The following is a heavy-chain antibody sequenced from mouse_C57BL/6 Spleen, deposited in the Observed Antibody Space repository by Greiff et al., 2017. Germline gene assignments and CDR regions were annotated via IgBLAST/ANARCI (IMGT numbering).Heavy chain of an antibody. V-gene: IGHV1-80*01. J-gene: IGHJ3*01. CDR3: ARHYGSGGFAY. CDR2: IDPGDGDT. D-gene: IGHD1-1*01. Sequence: VQLQQSGAELVKPGASVKISCKASGYAFSSYWMIWVKQRPGKGLEWIGQIDPGDGDTDSNGKFKGKATLTADKSSSTAYMHLSSLTSEDSAVYCCARHYGSGGFAYGGQGTLVTVSA. CDR1: GYAFSSYW.